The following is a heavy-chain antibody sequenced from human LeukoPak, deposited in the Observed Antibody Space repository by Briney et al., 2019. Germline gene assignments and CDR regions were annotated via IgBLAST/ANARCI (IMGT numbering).Heavy chain of an antibody. CDR1: GGSISSSSYY. Sequence: SETLSLTCTVSGGSISSSSYYWGWIRQPPGKGLEWIGSIYYSGSTYYNPSLKSRVTISVDTSKNQFSLKLSSVTAADTAVYYCARGFLDYRVPLWYWGQGTLVTVSS. CDR3: ARGFLDYRVPLWY. J-gene: IGHJ4*02. D-gene: IGHD4-17*01. V-gene: IGHV4-39*07. CDR2: IYYSGST.